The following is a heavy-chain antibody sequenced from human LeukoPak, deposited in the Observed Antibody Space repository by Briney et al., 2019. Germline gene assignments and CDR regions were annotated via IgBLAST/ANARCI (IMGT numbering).Heavy chain of an antibody. V-gene: IGHV3-48*01. CDR3: AKNGDRGAYCSGGSCYPYYYYYMDV. Sequence: GGSLRLSCAASGFTFSSYSMNWVRQAPGKGLEWVSYISSSSSTIYYADSVKGRFTISRDNAKSSLYLQMNSLRAEDTAVYYCAKNGDRGAYCSGGSCYPYYYYYMDVWGKGTTVTISS. D-gene: IGHD2-15*01. J-gene: IGHJ6*03. CDR1: GFTFSSYS. CDR2: ISSSSSTI.